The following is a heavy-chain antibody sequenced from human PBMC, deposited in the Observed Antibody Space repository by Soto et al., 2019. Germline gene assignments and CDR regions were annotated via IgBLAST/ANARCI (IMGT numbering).Heavy chain of an antibody. J-gene: IGHJ6*02. CDR3: ARDVGYGSGSHYYYGMDV. Sequence: SETLSLTCAVYGGSFSGYYWSWIRQPPGKGLEWIGEINHSGSTNYNPSLKSRATISVDTSKNQFSLKLSSVTAADTAVYYCARDVGYGSGSHYYYGMDVWGQGTTVTVSS. V-gene: IGHV4-34*01. D-gene: IGHD3-10*01. CDR2: INHSGST. CDR1: GGSFSGYY.